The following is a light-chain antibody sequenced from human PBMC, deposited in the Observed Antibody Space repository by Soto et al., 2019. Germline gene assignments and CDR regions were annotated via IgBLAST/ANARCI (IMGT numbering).Light chain of an antibody. J-gene: IGLJ2*01. CDR2: SNN. Sequence: QSVLTKPPSASGTPGQRVTISCSGSSSNIGSNTVNWYQQLPGTAPKLLIYSNNRRPSGVPDRFSGFKSGTSASLAISGLQSEDEADYYCAAWDDSLNGPVFGGGTKVTVL. CDR3: AAWDDSLNGPV. V-gene: IGLV1-44*01. CDR1: SSNIGSNT.